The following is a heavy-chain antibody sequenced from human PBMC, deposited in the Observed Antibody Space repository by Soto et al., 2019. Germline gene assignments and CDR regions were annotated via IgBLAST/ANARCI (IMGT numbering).Heavy chain of an antibody. CDR1: GFTFSSYG. CDR3: AKEQRYSYGYGKPFDY. V-gene: IGHV3-30*18. CDR2: ISYDGSNK. J-gene: IGHJ4*02. D-gene: IGHD5-18*01. Sequence: PGGSLRLSCAASGFTFSSYGMHWVRQAPGKGLEWVAVISYDGSNKYYADSVKGRFTISRDNSKNTLYLQVNSLRAEDTAVYYCAKEQRYSYGYGKPFDYWGQGTLVTVSS.